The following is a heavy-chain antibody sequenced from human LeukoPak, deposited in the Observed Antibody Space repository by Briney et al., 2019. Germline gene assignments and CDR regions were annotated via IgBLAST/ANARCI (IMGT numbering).Heavy chain of an antibody. V-gene: IGHV4-34*01. CDR3: AGVEPSSSAHAINS. Sequence: SETLSLTCAVYGGSFSGYYWSGIRQPPGKGLEWIGEINHSGSTNYNPSLKSRVTISVDTSKNQFSLKLSSVTAADTAVYYCAGVEPSSSAHAINSWGQGTMVTVSS. D-gene: IGHD6-6*01. CDR2: INHSGST. J-gene: IGHJ3*02. CDR1: GGSFSGYY.